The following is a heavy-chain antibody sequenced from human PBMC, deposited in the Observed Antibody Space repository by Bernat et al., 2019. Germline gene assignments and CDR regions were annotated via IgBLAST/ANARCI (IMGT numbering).Heavy chain of an antibody. CDR2: IYYSGGT. D-gene: IGHD3-3*01. CDR3: ARDYSGSGYYGDFDY. J-gene: IGHJ4*02. V-gene: IGHV4-31*03. Sequence: QVQLQESGPGLVKPSQTLSLTCTVSGGSISSGGYYWSWIGQYPGKGLEWIGYIYYSGGTYYNPSLKSRVTISVDTSKNQFSLKLSSVTAADTAVYYCARDYSGSGYYGDFDYWGQGTLVTVSS. CDR1: GGSISSGGYY.